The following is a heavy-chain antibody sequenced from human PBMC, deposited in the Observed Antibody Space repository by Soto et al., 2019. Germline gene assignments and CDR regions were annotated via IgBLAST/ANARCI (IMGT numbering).Heavy chain of an antibody. D-gene: IGHD2-15*01. J-gene: IGHJ2*01. Sequence: QVQLVQSGAEVKKPGSSVKVSCKASGGTFSSYTISWVRQAPGQGLEWMGRIIPILGVANYAQKFQGRVTNTAVKTTRKDHIELGSLGSDDAAVNYSARRVGKWRLSYWYFDLWGVGTLVTVSS. CDR1: GGTFSSYT. CDR2: IIPILGVA. CDR3: ARRVGKWRLSYWYFDL. V-gene: IGHV1-69*02.